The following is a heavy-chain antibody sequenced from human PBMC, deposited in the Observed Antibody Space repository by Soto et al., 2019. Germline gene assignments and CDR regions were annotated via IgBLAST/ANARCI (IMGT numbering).Heavy chain of an antibody. Sequence: QVQLVESGGGVVQPGRSPRLSCAASGFTFSSYGMHWVRQAPGKGLEWVAVISYDGSNKYYADSVKGRFTISRDNSKNTLYLQMNSLRAEDTAVYYCASPRAIVVVGDYYGMDVWGQGTTVTVSS. V-gene: IGHV3-30*03. CDR3: ASPRAIVVVGDYYGMDV. CDR1: GFTFSSYG. D-gene: IGHD3-22*01. J-gene: IGHJ6*02. CDR2: ISYDGSNK.